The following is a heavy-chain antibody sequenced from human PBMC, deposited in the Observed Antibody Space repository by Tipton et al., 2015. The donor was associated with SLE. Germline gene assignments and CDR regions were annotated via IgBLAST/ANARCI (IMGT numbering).Heavy chain of an antibody. CDR3: ARHRSGSSWLDP. D-gene: IGHD1-26*01. J-gene: IGHJ5*02. Sequence: TLSLTCTVSGGSVSSSSKYWAWIRQPPGKGLEWIGSICYTGTTTYYNSFLKSRVTMSVDTSKNQFSLRLTSVIAADTAVYFCARHRSGSSWLDPWGQGTLVTVAS. CDR2: ICYTGTTT. V-gene: IGHV4-39*07. CDR1: GGSVSSSSKY.